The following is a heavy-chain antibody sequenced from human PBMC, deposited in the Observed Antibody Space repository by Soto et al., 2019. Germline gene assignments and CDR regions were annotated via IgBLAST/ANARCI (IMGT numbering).Heavy chain of an antibody. J-gene: IGHJ4*01. V-gene: IGHV1-24*01. CDR3: APMPLNI. D-gene: IGHD2-2*01. CDR1: TELS. CDR2: FDPEDGET. Sequence: TELSMHWVRQAPGKGLEWMGGFDPEDGETIYAQKCQGRVTMTEDTSTDTAYMALSSLRSEDTAVYYCAPMPLNIWGQGTPVTVSS.